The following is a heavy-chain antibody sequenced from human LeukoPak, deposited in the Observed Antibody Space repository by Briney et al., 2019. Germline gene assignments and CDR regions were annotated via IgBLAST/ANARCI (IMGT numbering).Heavy chain of an antibody. CDR1: GFTVSSNY. J-gene: IGHJ4*02. CDR2: IYSGGST. Sequence: GGSLRLSCAASGFTVSSNYMSWVRQAPGKGLERVSVIYSGGSTYYADSVKGRFTISRDNTKNTLYLQMNSLRAEDTAVYYCARGTSGGYLGYWGQGTLVTVS. V-gene: IGHV3-53*01. D-gene: IGHD3-22*01. CDR3: ARGTSGGYLGY.